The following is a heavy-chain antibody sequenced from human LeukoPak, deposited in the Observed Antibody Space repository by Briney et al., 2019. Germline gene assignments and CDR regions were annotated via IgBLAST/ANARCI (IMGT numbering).Heavy chain of an antibody. CDR1: GFTFSSYE. J-gene: IGHJ5*02. CDR3: ASSPAAAGPWDPSDWFDP. CDR2: ISSSGSTI. Sequence: PGGSLRLSCAASGFTFSSYEMNWVRQAPGKGLEWVSYISSSGSTIYYADSVKGRFTISRDNAKNSLYLQMNSLRAEDTAVYYCASSPAAAGPWDPSDWFDPWGQGTLATVSS. V-gene: IGHV3-48*03. D-gene: IGHD6-13*01.